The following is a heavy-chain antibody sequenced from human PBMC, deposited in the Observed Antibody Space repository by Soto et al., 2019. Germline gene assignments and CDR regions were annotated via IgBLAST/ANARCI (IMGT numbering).Heavy chain of an antibody. J-gene: IGHJ6*02. D-gene: IGHD4-17*01. CDR3: ARDTLPTDFGLGWDV. Sequence: QVQLVESGGGLVKPGGSLRLSCAASNFIFSDYYLSWIRQAPGKGLEWVSYISNSGTTVYYADSVKSRFTISRDNAKKSLYLQMNSLRAEDTAVYYCARDTLPTDFGLGWDVWGQGTTVTVSS. CDR2: ISNSGTTV. V-gene: IGHV3-11*01. CDR1: NFIFSDYY.